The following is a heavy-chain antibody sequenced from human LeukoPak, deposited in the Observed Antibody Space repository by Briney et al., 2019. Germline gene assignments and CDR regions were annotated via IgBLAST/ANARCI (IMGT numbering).Heavy chain of an antibody. Sequence: PGGSLRLSCSASGFTFSSYWMHWVRQAPGKGLVWISRINSDGSSTSYADSVKGRFTISRDNAKNTLYLQMNSLRAEDTAVYYCAREVAVAGNWFDPWGQGTLVTVSS. J-gene: IGHJ5*02. CDR1: GFTFSSYW. CDR2: INSDGSST. D-gene: IGHD6-19*01. V-gene: IGHV3-74*01. CDR3: AREVAVAGNWFDP.